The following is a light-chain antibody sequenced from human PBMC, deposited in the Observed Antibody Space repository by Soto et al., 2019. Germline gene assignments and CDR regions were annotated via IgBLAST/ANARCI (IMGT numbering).Light chain of an antibody. V-gene: IGLV2-14*01. CDR1: SSDVGLYDY. CDR3: SSYTSDSSYL. Sequence: QSALTQPASVSGSPGQSITISCTGTSSDVGLYDYVSWYQQHPGKAPQLMIYAVSNRPSGVSNRFSASKSGNTASLFISGLQAEDEADYYCSSYTSDSSYLLGSGTKVTVL. J-gene: IGLJ1*01. CDR2: AVS.